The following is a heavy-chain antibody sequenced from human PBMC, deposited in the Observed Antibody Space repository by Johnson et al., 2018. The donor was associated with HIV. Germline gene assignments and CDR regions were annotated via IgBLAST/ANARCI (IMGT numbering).Heavy chain of an antibody. Sequence: VQLVESGGGLVQPGGSLRLPRAASGFTFSSYAMSWVRQAPGKGLEWVAGIKYDGSGKFCVDAVKGRFTISRDYAKNSLYLQMNSLRAEDTAMYCCAMGGVHCSGGSCYSRNAFDIWGQGTMVTVSS. V-gene: IGHV3-7*01. CDR2: IKYDGSGK. CDR1: GFTFSSYA. J-gene: IGHJ3*02. CDR3: AMGGVHCSGGSCYSRNAFDI. D-gene: IGHD2-15*01.